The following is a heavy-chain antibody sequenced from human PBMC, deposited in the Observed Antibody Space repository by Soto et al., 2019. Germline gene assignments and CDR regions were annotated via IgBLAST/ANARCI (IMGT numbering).Heavy chain of an antibody. CDR1: GFMFSDYG. V-gene: IGHV3-33*01. CDR3: AREGAVSGSQDF. J-gene: IGHJ4*02. CDR2: IWYDGSSK. D-gene: IGHD6-19*01. Sequence: QAGGSLRLSCAASGFMFSDYGIHWVRQAPGKGLEWVAIIWYDGSSKYYSDSVKGRFTISRDNSNNTLYLQMNSLRVEDTAVYFCAREGAVSGSQDFWGQGTLVTVSS.